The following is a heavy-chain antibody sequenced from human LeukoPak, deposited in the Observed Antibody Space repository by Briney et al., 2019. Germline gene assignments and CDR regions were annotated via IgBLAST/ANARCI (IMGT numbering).Heavy chain of an antibody. CDR3: ARVEYSSSSNWFDP. CDR2: IYYSGST. CDR1: GGPISGGDYY. V-gene: IGHV4-30-4*08. D-gene: IGHD6-6*01. J-gene: IGHJ5*02. Sequence: SETLSLTCTVSGGPISGGDYYWSWIRQPPGKGLEWIGYIYYSGSTYYNPSLKSRVTISVDTSKNQFSLKLSSVTAADTAVYYCARVEYSSSSNWFDPWGQGTLVTVSS.